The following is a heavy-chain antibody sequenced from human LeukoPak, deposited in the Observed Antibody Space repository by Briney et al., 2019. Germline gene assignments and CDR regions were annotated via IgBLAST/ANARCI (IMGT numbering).Heavy chain of an antibody. CDR2: IYSGGST. Sequence: GGSLRLSCAASGFTVSSNYMSWVRQAPGKGLEWVSDIYSGGSTYYADSVKGRFTISRHNSKNTLYLQMNSLKAEGTAVYYCARMGGYYDSSGSPVDAFDIWGQGTIVTVSS. J-gene: IGHJ3*02. V-gene: IGHV3-53*04. CDR3: ARMGGYYDSSGSPVDAFDI. CDR1: GFTVSSNY. D-gene: IGHD3-22*01.